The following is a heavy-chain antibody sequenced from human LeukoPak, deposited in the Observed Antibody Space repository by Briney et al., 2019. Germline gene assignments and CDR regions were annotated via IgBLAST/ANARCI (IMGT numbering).Heavy chain of an antibody. V-gene: IGHV3-11*01. D-gene: IGHD1-14*01. Sequence: LSLTCTVSGGSISSGGYYWSWIRQAPGKGLEWVSYISSSGSTIYYADSVKGRFTISRDNTKNSLYLQMNSLRAEDTAVYYCARDSRGNFHHWGQGTLVTVSS. J-gene: IGHJ1*01. CDR3: ARDSRGNFHH. CDR1: GGSISSGGYY. CDR2: ISSSGSTI.